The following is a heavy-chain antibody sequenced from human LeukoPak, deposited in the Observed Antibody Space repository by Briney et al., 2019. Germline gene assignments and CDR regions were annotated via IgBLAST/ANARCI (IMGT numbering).Heavy chain of an antibody. CDR1: EFAFSSFA. CDR2: INCGGKTT. V-gene: IGHV3-23*01. J-gene: IGHJ6*03. D-gene: IGHD6-19*01. Sequence: AGSLRLSCAASEFAFSSFAMGWVRQSPGKGLEWLSTINCGGKTTFYADSVKGRFTISRDNSKNTLYLHMDSLRPDDTAIYYCTKELHVAVAVADYYYFYMDVWGRGTAISVSS. CDR3: TKELHVAVAVADYYYFYMDV.